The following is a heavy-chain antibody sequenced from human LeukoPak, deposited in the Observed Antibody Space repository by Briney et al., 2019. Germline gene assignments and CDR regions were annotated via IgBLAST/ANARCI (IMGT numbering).Heavy chain of an antibody. CDR1: GFTFSSCA. V-gene: IGHV3-64*01. CDR2: ISSNGGST. Sequence: GGSLRLSCAASGFTFSSCAMHWVRQAPGKGLEYVSAISSNGGSTYYANSVKGRFTISRDNSKNTLYLQMGSLRAEDMAVYYCARTISGSYPDAFDIWGQGTMVTVSS. CDR3: ARTISGSYPDAFDI. J-gene: IGHJ3*02. D-gene: IGHD1-26*01.